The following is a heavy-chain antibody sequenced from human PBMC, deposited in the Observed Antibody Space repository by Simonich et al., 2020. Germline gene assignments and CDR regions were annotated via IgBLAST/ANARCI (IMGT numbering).Heavy chain of an antibody. Sequence: QVQLVQSGAEVKKPGASVKVSCKASGYTFTGYYMHWVRQAPGQGLEWMGWINPDRGGTNYAQNIQGRGTMTRDTSISTAYMELSRLRSDDTAVYYCARGPRWTGDDAFDIWGQGTMVTVSS. CDR1: GYTFTGYY. D-gene: IGHD7-27*01. CDR3: ARGPRWTGDDAFDI. V-gene: IGHV1-2*02. J-gene: IGHJ3*02. CDR2: INPDRGGT.